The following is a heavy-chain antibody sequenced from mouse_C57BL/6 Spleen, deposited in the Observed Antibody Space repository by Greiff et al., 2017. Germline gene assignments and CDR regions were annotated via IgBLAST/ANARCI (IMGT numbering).Heavy chain of an antibody. CDR2: ISYDGSN. D-gene: IGHD3-3*01. CDR3: AGTRGYFDY. CDR1: GYSITSGYY. Sequence: ESGPGLVKPSQSLSLTCSVTGYSITSGYYWNWIRQFPGNKLEWMGYISYDGSNNYNPSLKNRISITRDTSKNQFFLKLNSVTTEDTATYYCAGTRGYFDYWGQGTTLTVSS. V-gene: IGHV3-6*01. J-gene: IGHJ2*01.